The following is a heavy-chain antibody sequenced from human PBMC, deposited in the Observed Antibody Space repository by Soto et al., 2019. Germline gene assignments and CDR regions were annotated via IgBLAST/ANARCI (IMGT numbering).Heavy chain of an antibody. CDR2: TYYRSEWYN. CDR3: ARDFGRNYYYYYGMDV. V-gene: IGHV6-1*01. D-gene: IGHD3-3*01. CDR1: GDSVSSNSAA. Sequence: SQTLSLTCAXSGDSVSSNSAAWNWIRQSPSRGLEWLGRTYYRSEWYNDYAVSVKSRITINPDTSKNQFSLQLNSVTPEDTAVYYCARDFGRNYYYYYGMDVWGQGTTVTVSS. J-gene: IGHJ6*02.